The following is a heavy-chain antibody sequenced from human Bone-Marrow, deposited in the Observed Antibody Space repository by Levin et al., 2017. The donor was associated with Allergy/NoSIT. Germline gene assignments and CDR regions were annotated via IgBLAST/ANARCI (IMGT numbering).Heavy chain of an antibody. CDR3: ARHNDYANQIDY. D-gene: IGHD4-17*01. J-gene: IGHJ4*02. Sequence: SETLSLTCTVSGGSISSSSYYWGWIRQPPGKGLEWIGSIYYSGSTYYNPSLKSRVTISVDTSKNQFSLKLSSVTAADTAVYYCARHNDYANQIDYWGQGTLVTVSS. CDR1: GGSISSSSYY. V-gene: IGHV4-39*01. CDR2: IYYSGST.